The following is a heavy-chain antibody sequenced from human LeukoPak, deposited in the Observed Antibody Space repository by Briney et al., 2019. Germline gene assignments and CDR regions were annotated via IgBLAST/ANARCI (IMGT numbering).Heavy chain of an antibody. CDR2: ISSNGGST. V-gene: IGHV3-64*01. Sequence: GGSLRLSCAASGFTFSSYAMHWVRQAPGKGLEYVSAISSNGGSTYYANSVKGRFTISRDNSKNTLYLQMGSLRAEDMAVYYCARGQSIFGVVIGPPFDPWGQGTLVTVSS. CDR1: GFTFSSYA. D-gene: IGHD3-3*02. CDR3: ARGQSIFGVVIGPPFDP. J-gene: IGHJ5*02.